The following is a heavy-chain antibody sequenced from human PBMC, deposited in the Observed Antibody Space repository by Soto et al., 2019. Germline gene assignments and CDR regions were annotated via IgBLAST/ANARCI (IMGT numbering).Heavy chain of an antibody. Sequence: QVQLVQSGAEVKKPGASVKVSCKASGYTFSNYAFSWVRQAPGQGLEWMGWIGTYNGITNYSQKFQDRVTMTTDTSTSTAYRELRSLRSDDTAVYYCARDLSRLDYWGQGTLVTVSS. J-gene: IGHJ4*02. V-gene: IGHV1-18*01. CDR1: GYTFSNYA. D-gene: IGHD6-19*01. CDR2: IGTYNGIT. CDR3: ARDLSRLDY.